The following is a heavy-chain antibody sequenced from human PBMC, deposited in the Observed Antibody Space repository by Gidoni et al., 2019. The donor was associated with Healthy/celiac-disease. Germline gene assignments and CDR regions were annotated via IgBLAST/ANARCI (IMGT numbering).Heavy chain of an antibody. CDR2: ISGSGGST. V-gene: IGHV3-23*01. Sequence: EVQLLESGGGLVQPGGSLRLSCAASGFTFSSHAMSWVRQAPGKGLEWVSAISGSGGSTYYADSVKGRFTISRDNSKNTLYLQMNSLRAEDTAVYYCAKAPGGPSVTWGAFDIWGQGTMVTVSS. J-gene: IGHJ3*02. CDR1: GFTFSSHA. CDR3: AKAPGGPSVTWGAFDI. D-gene: IGHD4-17*01.